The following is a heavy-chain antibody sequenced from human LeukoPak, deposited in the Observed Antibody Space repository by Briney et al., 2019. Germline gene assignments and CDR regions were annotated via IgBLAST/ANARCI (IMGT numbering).Heavy chain of an antibody. CDR1: GYTFTGYY. J-gene: IGHJ4*02. Sequence: GASVTLSRKASGYTFTGYYMHWVRQAPGQGLEWLGWFNPNSGGTNYAQKFQGRVTMTRDTSISTAYMELSRLRSDDTAVYYCARGGWSRKRIFNNWGKETLVTVSS. CDR2: FNPNSGGT. V-gene: IGHV1-2*02. CDR3: ARGGWSRKRIFNN. D-gene: IGHD6-19*01.